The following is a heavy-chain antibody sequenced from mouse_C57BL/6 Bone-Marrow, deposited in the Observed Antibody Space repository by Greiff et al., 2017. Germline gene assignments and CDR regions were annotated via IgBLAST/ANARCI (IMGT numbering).Heavy chain of an antibody. CDR1: GFNIKDDY. CDR2: IDPEIGDT. CDR3: SSFEGNYFDF. Sequence: EVMLVESGAELVRPGASVKLSCTASGFNIKDDYIHWVKQRPEQGLEWIGWIDPEIGDTEYASKFPGKATITSDTSSNTAYLQLSSLTSEDTAVYYCSSFEGNYFDFWGQGTPLTVAS. V-gene: IGHV14-4*01. J-gene: IGHJ2*01.